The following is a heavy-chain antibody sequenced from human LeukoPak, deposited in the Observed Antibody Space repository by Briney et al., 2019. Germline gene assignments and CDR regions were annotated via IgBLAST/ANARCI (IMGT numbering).Heavy chain of an antibody. Sequence: PSETLSLTCTVSGGSISSGSYYWSWIRQPAGKGLEWIGRIYTSGSTNYNPSLKSRVTISVDTSKNQFSLKLSSVTAADTAVYYCASDELLHWGQGTLVTVSS. CDR2: IYTSGST. CDR1: GGSISSGSYY. V-gene: IGHV4-61*02. CDR3: ASDELLH. D-gene: IGHD1-26*01. J-gene: IGHJ4*02.